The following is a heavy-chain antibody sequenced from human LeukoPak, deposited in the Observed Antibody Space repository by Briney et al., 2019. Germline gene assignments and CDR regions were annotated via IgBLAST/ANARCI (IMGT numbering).Heavy chain of an antibody. D-gene: IGHD1-7*01. J-gene: IGHJ4*02. CDR3: ASGLELRSHLR. CDR2: ISSSSSYI. Sequence: GGSLRLSCAASGFTFSSYSMNWVRQAPGKGLEWVSSISSSSSYIYYADSVKGRFTISRDNAKNSLYLQMNSLRAEDTAVYYCASGLELRSHLRWGQGTLVTVSS. V-gene: IGHV3-21*01. CDR1: GFTFSSYS.